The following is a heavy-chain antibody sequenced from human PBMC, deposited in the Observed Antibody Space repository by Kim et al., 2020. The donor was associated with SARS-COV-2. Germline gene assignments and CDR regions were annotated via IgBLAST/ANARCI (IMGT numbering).Heavy chain of an antibody. Sequence: GGSLRLSCAASGFTFSNYWMHWVRQAPGKGLVWVSRINSDGSSTSYADSVKGRFTISRDNAKNTLYLQMNSLRAEDTAVYYCAMGRWFGELLRVRSIDYWGQGTLVTVSS. CDR1: GFTFSNYW. V-gene: IGHV3-74*01. D-gene: IGHD3-10*01. CDR2: INSDGSST. CDR3: AMGRWFGELLRVRSIDY. J-gene: IGHJ4*02.